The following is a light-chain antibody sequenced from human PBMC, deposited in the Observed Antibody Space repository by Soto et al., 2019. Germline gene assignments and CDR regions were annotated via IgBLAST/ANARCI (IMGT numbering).Light chain of an antibody. V-gene: IGKV3-20*01. CDR2: DVS. CDR1: QNVRNNW. CDR3: QQYGSAPHT. Sequence: EIVLTQSPGTLSLSPGERATLFCRASQNVRNNWLVWYKQKPGQSPRLLIYDVSYRATGIPDRFSGSGSGTDFALTISRLEADDFAVYYCQQYGSAPHTFGQGTRLEIK. J-gene: IGKJ2*01.